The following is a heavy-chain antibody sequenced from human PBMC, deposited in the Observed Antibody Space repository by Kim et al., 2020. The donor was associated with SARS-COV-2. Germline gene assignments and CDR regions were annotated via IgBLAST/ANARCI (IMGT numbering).Heavy chain of an antibody. D-gene: IGHD5-12*01. Sequence: GYAGSVKGRVTHARDNDKNSLYLQMISLRAEDTAVYYCAQAGDIVATIDYWGQGTLVTVSS. CDR3: AQAGDIVATIDY. V-gene: IGHV3-9*01. J-gene: IGHJ4*02.